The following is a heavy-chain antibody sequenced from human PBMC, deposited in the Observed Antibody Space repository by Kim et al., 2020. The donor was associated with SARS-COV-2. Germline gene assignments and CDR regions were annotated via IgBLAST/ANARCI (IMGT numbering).Heavy chain of an antibody. D-gene: IGHD2-2*01. Sequence: ASVKVSCKVSGYTLTELSMHWVRQAPGKGLEWMGGFDPEDGETIYAQKFQGRVTMTEDTSTDTAYMELSSLRSEDTAVYYCATAPYCSSTSCLKYYYYYGMDDWGKGKTGTVTA. CDR2: FDPEDGET. J-gene: IGHJ6*01. CDR3: ATAPYCSSTSCLKYYYYYGMDD. V-gene: IGHV1-24*01. CDR1: GYTLTELS.